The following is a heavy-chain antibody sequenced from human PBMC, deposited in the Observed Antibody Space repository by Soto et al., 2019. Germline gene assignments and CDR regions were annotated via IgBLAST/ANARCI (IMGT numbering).Heavy chain of an antibody. Sequence: QITLKESGPTVVKPTETLTLTCTFSGFSLTTSGVGVCWVRQSPGKAPEWLALTYWDDDKRYSTSLKSRLTITKDTSKTQVVLTMANVDPADTATYYCAHRVLRTVFGLVTTTAIYFDFWGQGTPVVVSS. V-gene: IGHV2-5*02. CDR1: GFSLTTSGVG. CDR2: TYWDDDK. CDR3: AHRVLRTVFGLVTTTAIYFDF. D-gene: IGHD3-3*01. J-gene: IGHJ4*02.